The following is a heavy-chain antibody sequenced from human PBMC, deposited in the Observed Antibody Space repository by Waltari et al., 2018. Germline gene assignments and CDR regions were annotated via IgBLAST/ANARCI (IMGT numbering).Heavy chain of an antibody. V-gene: IGHV3-66*01. Sequence: EVQLVESGGALVQPGGSLRLSCAVSGFTVRTNYVTWVRQVPGKGLWWLSVIYAGGTTFYADSVKDRFIVSRDNPKNTVYLQMNTLRPDDTAIYYCARADSSGWYGFDYWGQGTLVTVSS. CDR2: IYAGGTT. CDR3: ARADSSGWYGFDY. D-gene: IGHD6-19*01. J-gene: IGHJ4*02. CDR1: GFTVRTNY.